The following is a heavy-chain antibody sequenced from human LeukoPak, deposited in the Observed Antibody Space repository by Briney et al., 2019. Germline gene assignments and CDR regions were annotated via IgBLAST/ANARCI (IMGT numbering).Heavy chain of an antibody. CDR3: ARGYGDYDFLDY. V-gene: IGHV3-21*01. D-gene: IGHD4-17*01. J-gene: IGHJ4*02. Sequence: MXWVRQAXXXGLEWVSSISSSSSYIYYGDSVKGRFTISRDNAKNSLYLQMNSLRAEDTAVYYCARGYGDYDFLDYWGQGTLVTVSS. CDR2: ISSSSSYI.